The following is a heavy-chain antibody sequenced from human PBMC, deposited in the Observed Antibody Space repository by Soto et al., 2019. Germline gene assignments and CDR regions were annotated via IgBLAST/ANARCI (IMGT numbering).Heavy chain of an antibody. CDR1: GYSVSSSDYY. Sequence: PSETLSLTCSVSGYSVSSSDYYWGWLRQSPGKGPEWIGSVFYTGFTSYNPSLESRVSVSVDTSKNQFSLKVSGVSAADTAVYYCATSQKGYNWNYFDHWGQGALVTVSS. J-gene: IGHJ4*02. CDR2: VFYTGFT. V-gene: IGHV4-39*01. CDR3: ATSQKGYNWNYFDH. D-gene: IGHD1-20*01.